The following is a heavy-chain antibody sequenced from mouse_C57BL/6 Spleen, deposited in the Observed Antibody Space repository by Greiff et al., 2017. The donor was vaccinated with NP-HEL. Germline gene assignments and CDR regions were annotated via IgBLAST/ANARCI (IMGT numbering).Heavy chain of an antibody. V-gene: IGHV1-80*01. J-gene: IGHJ1*03. D-gene: IGHD1-1*01. Sequence: QVQLQQSGAELVKPGASVKISCKASGYAFSSYWMNWVKQRPGKGLEWIGQIYPGDGDTNYNGKFKGKATLTADTSSSTAYMQLSSLTSEDSAVYCCARCYYGSRGGYCDVWGTGTTVTVSS. CDR2: IYPGDGDT. CDR3: ARCYYGSRGGYCDV. CDR1: GYAFSSYW.